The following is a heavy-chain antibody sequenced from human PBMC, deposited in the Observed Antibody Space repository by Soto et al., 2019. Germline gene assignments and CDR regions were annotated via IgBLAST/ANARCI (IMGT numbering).Heavy chain of an antibody. CDR1: GFTFSNAW. J-gene: IGHJ6*03. V-gene: IGHV3-15*01. D-gene: IGHD6-13*01. CDR2: IKSKTDGGTT. Sequence: EVQLVESGGGLVKPGGSLRLSCAASGFTFSNAWMSWVRQAPGKGLEWVGRIKSKTDGGTTNYAAPVEGRFTISRDDSKNRLYLQMNSLKTEDAAVYYCTTRATGSSSWSIFHYYDMAVWGKGTTVTVSS. CDR3: TTRATGSSSWSIFHYYDMAV.